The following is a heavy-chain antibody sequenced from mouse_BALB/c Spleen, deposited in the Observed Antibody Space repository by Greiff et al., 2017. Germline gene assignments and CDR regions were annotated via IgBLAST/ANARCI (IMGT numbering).Heavy chain of an antibody. Sequence: EVKLMESGGDLVKPGGSLKLSCAASGFTFSSYGMSWVRQTPDKRLEWVATISSGGSYTYYPDSVKGRFTISRDNAKNTLYLQMSSLRSEDTAMYYCARQEYGNYLDYWGQGTTLTVSS. CDR2: ISSGGSYT. CDR3: ARQEYGNYLDY. J-gene: IGHJ2*01. V-gene: IGHV5-6*01. CDR1: GFTFSSYG. D-gene: IGHD2-10*02.